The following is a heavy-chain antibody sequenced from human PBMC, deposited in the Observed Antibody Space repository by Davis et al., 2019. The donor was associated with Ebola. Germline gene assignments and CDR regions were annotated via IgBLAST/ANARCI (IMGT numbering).Heavy chain of an antibody. CDR1: GDSVSSGG. D-gene: IGHD5-18*01. V-gene: IGHV6-1*01. CDR3: ARGWLRAGMDV. J-gene: IGHJ6*04. Sequence: PSETLSLTCAISGDSVSSGGWNWIRQSPSRGLEWLGRTYYSSKWYYDYAVSVKSRISINPDTSKNQFSLQLNSVTPEDTALYYCARGWLRAGMDVWGEGTTVTVPS. CDR2: TYYSSKWYY.